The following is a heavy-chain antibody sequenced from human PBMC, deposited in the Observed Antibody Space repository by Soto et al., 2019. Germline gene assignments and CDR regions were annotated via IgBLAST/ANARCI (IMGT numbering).Heavy chain of an antibody. CDR1: GFTVSSNY. CDR2: IYSGGST. J-gene: IGHJ4*02. V-gene: IGHV3-66*02. D-gene: IGHD7-27*01. CDR3: ARDRRETGQFFDY. Sequence: GESLKISCAASGFTVSSNYMSWVRQAPGKGLEWVSVIYSGGSTYYADSVKGRFTISRDNSKNTLYLQMNSLRAEDTAVYYGARDRRETGQFFDYWGQGTLVTVSS.